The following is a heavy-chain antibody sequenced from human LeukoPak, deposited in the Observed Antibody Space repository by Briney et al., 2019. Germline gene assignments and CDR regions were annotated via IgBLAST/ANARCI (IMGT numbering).Heavy chain of an antibody. CDR1: GFTFSGHY. CDR3: ARVVDGDFDWFDY. CDR2: IRNKANTYIT. V-gene: IGHV3-72*01. D-gene: IGHD3-10*01. Sequence: GGSLRLSCVASGFTFSGHYMDWVRQAPGKGLEWVGRIRNKANTYITKYAASVKGRFTISRDDSKNSLFLQMNSLKAEDTAVYFCARVVDGDFDWFDYWGQGTLVTVSS. J-gene: IGHJ5*01.